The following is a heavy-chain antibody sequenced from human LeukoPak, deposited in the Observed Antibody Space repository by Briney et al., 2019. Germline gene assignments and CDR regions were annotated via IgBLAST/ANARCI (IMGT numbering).Heavy chain of an antibody. J-gene: IGHJ6*03. CDR2: ISGSGGST. CDR3: AKRRGLELLYYYYMDV. Sequence: ETLSLTCTVSGDSISTSNSYWGWIRQPPGKGLEWVSAISGSGGSTYYADSVKGRFTISRDNSKNTLYLQMNSLRAEDTAVYYCAKRRGLELLYYYYMDVWGKGTTVTVSS. D-gene: IGHD1-7*01. CDR1: GDSISTSNS. V-gene: IGHV3-23*01.